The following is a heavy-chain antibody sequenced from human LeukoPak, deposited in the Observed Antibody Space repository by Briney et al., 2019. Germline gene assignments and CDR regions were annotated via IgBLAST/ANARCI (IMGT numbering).Heavy chain of an antibody. D-gene: IGHD3-3*01. V-gene: IGHV4-59*01. J-gene: IGHJ5*02. CDR1: GGSISSYY. CDR3: AREITIFGVVRFDP. Sequence: SETLSLTCTVSGGSISSYYWSWIRQPPGKGLEWIGYIYYSGSTNYNPSLKSRLTISVDTSKNQFSLKLSSVTAADTAVYYCAREITIFGVVRFDPWGQGTLVTVSS. CDR2: IYYSGST.